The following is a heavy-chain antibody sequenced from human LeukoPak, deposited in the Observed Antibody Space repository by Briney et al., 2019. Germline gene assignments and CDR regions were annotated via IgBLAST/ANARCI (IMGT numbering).Heavy chain of an antibody. D-gene: IGHD6-13*01. J-gene: IGHJ4*02. CDR2: ISGRTSTI. CDR1: GFTFSPYS. Sequence: GGSLRLSCVVSGFTFSPYSMNWVRQAPGKGLEWVAYISGRTSTIYYADSVKGRFTISRDNSKKTLHLQMNSLRAEDTAIYYCAKASSAGDSSSWNYWGQGILVTVSS. CDR3: AKASSAGDSSSWNY. V-gene: IGHV3-48*01.